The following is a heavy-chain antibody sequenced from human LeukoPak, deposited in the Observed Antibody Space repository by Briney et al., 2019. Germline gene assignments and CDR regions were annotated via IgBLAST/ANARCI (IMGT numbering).Heavy chain of an antibody. CDR2: ISAYNGNT. J-gene: IGHJ6*03. CDR1: GYTFTSYG. Sequence: GASVKVSCKASGYTFTSYGISWVRQAPGQGLEWMGWISAYNGNTNYAQKLQGRVTMTTDTSTSTAYMELRSLRSDDTAVYYCARGGINSRATELLWFGDLSTPDYYYYMDVWGKGTTVTISS. D-gene: IGHD3-10*01. V-gene: IGHV1-18*01. CDR3: ARGGINSRATELLWFGDLSTPDYYYYMDV.